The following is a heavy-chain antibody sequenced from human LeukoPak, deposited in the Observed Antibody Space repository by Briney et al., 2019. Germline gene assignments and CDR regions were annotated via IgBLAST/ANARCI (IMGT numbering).Heavy chain of an antibody. CDR2: IWYDGTKK. CDR1: GFTFSNYG. Sequence: PGGSLRLSCAASGFTFSNYGMHWVRQAPGKGPEWVALIWYDGTKKYYADSVKGRFTISRDNSKNTLYLEMSSLRAEDTAVYYCAKDWSHRTSSRAYFDYWGQGTLVTVSS. J-gene: IGHJ4*02. V-gene: IGHV3-30*02. CDR3: AKDWSHRTSSRAYFDY. D-gene: IGHD6-6*01.